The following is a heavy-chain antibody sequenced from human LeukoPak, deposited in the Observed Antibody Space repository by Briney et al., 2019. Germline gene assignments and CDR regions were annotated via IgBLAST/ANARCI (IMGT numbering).Heavy chain of an antibody. V-gene: IGHV3-23*01. CDR2: ISGSGIST. CDR1: GFTFNNYV. D-gene: IGHD6-19*01. CDR3: AREVDSSGWFDY. J-gene: IGHJ4*02. Sequence: GGSLRLSCAASGFTFNNYVMSWVRQAPGKGLEWVSAISGSGISTYYADSVKGRFTISRDNAKNSLYLQMNSLRAEDTAVYYCAREVDSSGWFDYWGQGTLVTVSS.